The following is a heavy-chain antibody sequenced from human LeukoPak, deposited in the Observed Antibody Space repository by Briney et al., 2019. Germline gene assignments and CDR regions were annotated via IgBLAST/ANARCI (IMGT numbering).Heavy chain of an antibody. CDR3: ARARGYSGYEDFDY. J-gene: IGHJ4*02. CDR2: IYYSGST. CDR1: GGSISSYY. D-gene: IGHD5-12*01. V-gene: IGHV4-59*01. Sequence: SETLSLTCTVSGGSISSYYWSWIRQPTGKGLEWIGYIYYSGSTNYNPSLKSRVTISVDTSKNQFSLKLSSVTAADTAVYYCARARGYSGYEDFDYWGQGTLVTVSS.